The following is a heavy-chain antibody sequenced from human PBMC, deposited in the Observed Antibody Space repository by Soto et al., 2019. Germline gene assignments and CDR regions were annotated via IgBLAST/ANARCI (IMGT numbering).Heavy chain of an antibody. CDR1: GYSFTSYW. CDR2: IYPGDSDT. D-gene: IGHD6-13*01. V-gene: IGHV5-51*01. Sequence: PGESLKISCKGSGYSFTSYWIGWVRQMPGKGLEWMGIIYPGDSDTRYSPSFQGQVTISADKSISTAYLQWSSLEASDTAMYYCARASPPGYFHYYYYYGMDVWGQGTTVTVSS. CDR3: ARASPPGYFHYYYYYGMDV. J-gene: IGHJ6*02.